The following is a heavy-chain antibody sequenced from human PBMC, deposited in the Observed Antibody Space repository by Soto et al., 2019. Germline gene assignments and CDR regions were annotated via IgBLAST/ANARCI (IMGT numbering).Heavy chain of an antibody. J-gene: IGHJ4*02. CDR3: AKWFLQNYDFWSGFY. CDR1: GFTFSSYA. CDR2: ISGSGGST. Sequence: EVQLLESGGGLVQPGGSLRLSWAASGFTFSSYAMSWVRQAPGKGLEWVSAISGSGGSTYYADSVKGRFTISRDNSKNTLYLQMNSLRAEDTAVYYCAKWFLQNYDFWSGFYWGQGTLVTVSS. V-gene: IGHV3-23*01. D-gene: IGHD3-3*01.